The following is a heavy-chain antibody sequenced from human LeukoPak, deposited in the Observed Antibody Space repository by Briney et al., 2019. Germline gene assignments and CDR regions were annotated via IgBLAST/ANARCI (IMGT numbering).Heavy chain of an antibody. CDR1: DFSFITYA. CDR2: ISGGDPTT. D-gene: IGHD2-15*01. V-gene: IGHV3-23*01. Sequence: PGGSLRLSCAASDFSFITYAMSWVRQAPGKGLEWVSSISGGDPTTYYADSVKGRFTISRDNSKNTLYLQMNSLRAEDTAVYYCAKNGDRGAYCTGGTCYPYFYYYMDVWGKGTTVTI. CDR3: AKNGDRGAYCTGGTCYPYFYYYMDV. J-gene: IGHJ6*03.